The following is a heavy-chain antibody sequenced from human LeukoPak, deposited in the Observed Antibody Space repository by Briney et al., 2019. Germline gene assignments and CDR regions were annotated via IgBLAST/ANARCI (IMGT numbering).Heavy chain of an antibody. J-gene: IGHJ5*02. V-gene: IGHV4-61*01. Sequence: ASETLSLTCTVSGGSVSSGSYYWSWIRQPPGKGLEWIGYIYYSGSTNYNPSLKSRVTISVDTSKNQFSLKLSSVTAADTAVYYCARVVVPAENWFDPWGQGILVTVSS. CDR1: GGSVSSGSYY. D-gene: IGHD2-2*01. CDR2: IYYSGST. CDR3: ARVVVPAENWFDP.